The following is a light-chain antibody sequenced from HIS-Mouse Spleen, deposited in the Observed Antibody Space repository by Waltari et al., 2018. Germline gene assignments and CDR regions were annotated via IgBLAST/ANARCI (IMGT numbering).Light chain of an antibody. Sequence: QSALTQPASVSGSPGQSITISCTGTSSDVGSYNLVSWYQPHPGKAPKLMIYEGSKRPSGVSNRFSGSKSGNMASLTISGLQAEDEADYYCCSYAGSSTWVFGGGTKLTVL. CDR2: EGS. V-gene: IGLV2-23*01. J-gene: IGLJ3*02. CDR1: SSDVGSYNL. CDR3: CSYAGSSTWV.